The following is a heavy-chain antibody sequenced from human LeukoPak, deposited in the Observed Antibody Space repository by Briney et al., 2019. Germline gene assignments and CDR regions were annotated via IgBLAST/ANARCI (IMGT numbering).Heavy chain of an antibody. D-gene: IGHD3-16*01. V-gene: IGHV3-7*03. CDR3: ARGGGLDV. CDR2: INHNGNVN. Sequence: GGSLRLSCAASGFTFSSCWMNWARQAPGKGLEWVASINHNGNVNYYVDSVKGRFTISRDNAKNSLYLQMSNLRAEDTAVYFCARGGGLDVWGQRATVTVSS. J-gene: IGHJ6*02. CDR1: GFTFSSCW.